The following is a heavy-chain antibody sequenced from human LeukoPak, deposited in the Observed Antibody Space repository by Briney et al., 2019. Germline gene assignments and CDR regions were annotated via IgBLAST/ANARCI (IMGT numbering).Heavy chain of an antibody. CDR3: ARVIHGDYGAFDI. CDR1: GFIFTSYS. J-gene: IGHJ3*02. Sequence: GGSLRLSCAASGFIFTSYSMNWLRQAPGKGLEWLSYVRSSSSAIYYADSVKGRFTISRENAKNSVYLQMNSLRDEDTAVYYCARVIHGDYGAFDIWGQGTMVTVSS. CDR2: VRSSSSAI. D-gene: IGHD4-17*01. V-gene: IGHV3-48*02.